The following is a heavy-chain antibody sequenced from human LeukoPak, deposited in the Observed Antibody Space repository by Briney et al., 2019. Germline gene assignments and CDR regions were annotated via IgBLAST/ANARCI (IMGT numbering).Heavy chain of an antibody. CDR1: GFTFSSYA. V-gene: IGHV3-30*02. D-gene: IGHD2-2*02. Sequence: PGGSLRLSCAASGFTFSSYAMSWVRQAPGKGLEWVAFIRYDGSNKYYADSVKGRFTISRDNSKNTLYLQMNSLRAEDTAVYYCAKERYCSSTSCYNLGTNYMDVWGKGTTVTVSS. CDR3: AKERYCSSTSCYNLGTNYMDV. J-gene: IGHJ6*03. CDR2: IRYDGSNK.